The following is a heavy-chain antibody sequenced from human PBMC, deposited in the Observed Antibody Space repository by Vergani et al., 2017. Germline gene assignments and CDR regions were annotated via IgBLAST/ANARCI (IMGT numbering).Heavy chain of an antibody. J-gene: IGHJ5*02. D-gene: IGHD6-13*01. CDR3: ARFSSRNWFDP. V-gene: IGHV4-30-2*01. CDR2: IYHSGST. Sequence: QVQLQESGSGLVKPSQTLSLTCAVSGGSISSGGYSWSWIRQPPGKGLEWIGYIYHSGSTYYNPSLKSRVTISVDRSKNQFSLKLSSVTAADTAVYYCARFSSRNWFDPWGQGTLVTVSS. CDR1: GGSISSGGYS.